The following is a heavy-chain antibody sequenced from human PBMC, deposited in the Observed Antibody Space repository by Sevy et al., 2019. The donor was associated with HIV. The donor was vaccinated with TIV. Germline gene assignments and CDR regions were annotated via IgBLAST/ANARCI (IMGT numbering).Heavy chain of an antibody. D-gene: IGHD3-22*01. J-gene: IGHJ6*02. V-gene: IGHV3-30-3*01. CDR2: ISYDGSNK. CDR3: ARAGDSSGYYGGWDYYYYGMDV. CDR1: GFTFSSYA. Sequence: GGSLRLSCAASGFTFSSYAMHWVRQAPGKGLEWVAVISYDGSNKYYADSVKGRFTISRDNSKNTLYLQMNSLRAGDTAVYYCARAGDSSGYYGGWDYYYYGMDVWGQGTTVTVSS.